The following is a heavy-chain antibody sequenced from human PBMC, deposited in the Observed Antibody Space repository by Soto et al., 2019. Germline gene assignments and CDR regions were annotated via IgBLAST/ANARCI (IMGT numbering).Heavy chain of an antibody. CDR1: GGTFSSYA. V-gene: IGHV1-69*12. Sequence: QVQLVQSGAEVKKPGSSVKVSCKASGGTFSSYAITWVRQAPGPGLEWRGGIIPIFGTANNAQKFQGNVSITANASTITAYMELSSLRSEYTAVYYCARDRGPTSGYYPYWFDPWGQGTLVTFSS. CDR3: ARDRGPTSGYYPYWFDP. D-gene: IGHD3-22*01. CDR2: IIPIFGTA. J-gene: IGHJ5*02.